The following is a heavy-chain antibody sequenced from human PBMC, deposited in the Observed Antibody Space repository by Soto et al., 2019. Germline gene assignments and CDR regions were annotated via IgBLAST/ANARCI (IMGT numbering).Heavy chain of an antibody. V-gene: IGHV4-59*12. J-gene: IGHJ6*03. CDR2: IYYSGST. D-gene: IGHD2-15*01. CDR1: GGSISSYY. Sequence: SETLSLTCTVSGGSISSYYWSWIRQPPGKGLEWIGYIYYSGSTNYNPSLKSRVTISVDTSKNQFSLKLSSVTAADTAVYYCAREKDYYYYLDVWGKGTTVTV. CDR3: AREKDYYYYLDV.